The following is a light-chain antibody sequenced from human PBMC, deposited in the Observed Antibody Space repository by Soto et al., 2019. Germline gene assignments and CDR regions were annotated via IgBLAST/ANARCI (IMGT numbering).Light chain of an antibody. CDR2: GAS. CDR3: QQYGSSPLT. CDR1: QSVSSSY. J-gene: IGKJ1*01. Sequence: EIVLTQFPGTLSLSPGERATLSCRASQSVSSSYLAWYQQKPGQAPRLLIYGASSRATGIPDRFSGSGSGTDFTLTISRLEPEDFAVYYCQQYGSSPLTFGQGTKVDI. V-gene: IGKV3-20*01.